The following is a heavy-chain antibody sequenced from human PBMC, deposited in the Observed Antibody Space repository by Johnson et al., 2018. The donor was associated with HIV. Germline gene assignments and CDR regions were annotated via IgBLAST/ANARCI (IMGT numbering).Heavy chain of an antibody. CDR2: ISYDGNNK. CDR3: VRSPNWALGDI. J-gene: IGHJ3*02. V-gene: IGHV3-30*04. D-gene: IGHD7-27*01. CDR1: GFTFSSYA. Sequence: QVQLVESGGGVVQPGRSLSLSCAASGFTFSSYAMYWVRQAPGKGLEWVAFISYDGNNKYHADSVKGRFTISRDNSKTTLFLQMNSLTADDTAIYYCVRSPNWALGDIWGQGTMATVSS.